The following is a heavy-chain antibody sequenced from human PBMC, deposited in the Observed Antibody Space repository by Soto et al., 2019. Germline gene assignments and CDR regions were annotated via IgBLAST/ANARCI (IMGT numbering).Heavy chain of an antibody. J-gene: IGHJ4*02. CDR1: GGSISSSSYY. Sequence: SETLSLTCTVFGGSISSSSYYWGWIRQPPGKGLEWIGSIYYSGSTYYNPSLKSRVTISVDTSKNQFSLKLSSVTAADTAVYYCARELFGGVIVIPRYFDYWGQGTLVTV. CDR2: IYYSGST. D-gene: IGHD3-16*02. V-gene: IGHV4-39*02. CDR3: ARELFGGVIVIPRYFDY.